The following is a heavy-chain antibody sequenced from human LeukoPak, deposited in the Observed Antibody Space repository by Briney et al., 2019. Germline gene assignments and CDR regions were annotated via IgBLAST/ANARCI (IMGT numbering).Heavy chain of an antibody. CDR1: GFTFSNYW. J-gene: IGHJ4*02. CDR3: ARDFRVGEPFDS. V-gene: IGHV3-74*01. D-gene: IGHD1-14*01. Sequence: HSGGSLRLSCAASGFTFSNYWMHWVRQAPGKGLVWASRINSDGSGTRHADSVEGRFTISRDNAKNTLYLQMNSLRADDTAVYYCARDFRVGEPFDSWGQGTLVTVSS. CDR2: INSDGSGT.